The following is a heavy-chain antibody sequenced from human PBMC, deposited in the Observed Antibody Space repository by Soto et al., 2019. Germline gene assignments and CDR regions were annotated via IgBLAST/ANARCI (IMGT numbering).Heavy chain of an antibody. Sequence: SETLSLTCTVSGGSISSGDYYWSWIRQPPGKGLEWIGYIYYSGSTYYNPSLKSRVTISVDTSKNQFSLKLSSVTAADTAVYYCARESEYGDYSPYFDYWGQGTLVTVSS. V-gene: IGHV4-30-4*01. CDR2: IYYSGST. D-gene: IGHD4-17*01. CDR1: GGSISSGDYY. CDR3: ARESEYGDYSPYFDY. J-gene: IGHJ4*02.